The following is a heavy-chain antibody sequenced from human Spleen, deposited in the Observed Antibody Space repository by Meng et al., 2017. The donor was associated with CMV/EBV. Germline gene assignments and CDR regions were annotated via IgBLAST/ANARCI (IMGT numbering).Heavy chain of an antibody. Sequence: LSLTCTVSGGSISSSSYYWGWIRQPPGKGLEWIAYISDSGTTIYYADSVKGRFTISRDNAKNSLYLQMNSLRAEDTAVYYCARDDYRIYYFDYWGQGTLVTVSS. J-gene: IGHJ4*02. CDR1: GGSISSSSYY. V-gene: IGHV3-11*04. CDR3: ARDDYRIYYFDY. D-gene: IGHD4-11*01. CDR2: ISDSGTTI.